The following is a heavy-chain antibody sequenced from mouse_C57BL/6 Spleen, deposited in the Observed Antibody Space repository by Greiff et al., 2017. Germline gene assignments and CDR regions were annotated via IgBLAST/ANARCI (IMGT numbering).Heavy chain of an antibody. CDR1: GYTFTDYE. CDR3: TRDYYGSSYPYFDY. CDR2: IDPETGGT. D-gene: IGHD1-1*01. V-gene: IGHV1-15*01. J-gene: IGHJ2*01. Sequence: VKLQESGAELVRPGASVTLSCKASGYTFTDYEMHWVKQTPVHGLEWIGAIDPETGGTAYNQKFKGKAILTADKSSSTAYMELRSLTSEDSAVYYCTRDYYGSSYPYFDYWGQGTTLTVSS.